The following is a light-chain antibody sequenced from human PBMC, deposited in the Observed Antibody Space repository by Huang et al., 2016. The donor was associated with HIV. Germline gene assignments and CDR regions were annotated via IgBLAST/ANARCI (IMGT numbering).Light chain of an antibody. CDR1: QNIRSY. J-gene: IGKJ2*01. CDR3: QQTYSTPS. CDR2: ATS. V-gene: IGKV1-39*01. Sequence: DIQMTQSPSSLSASVGDRVTITCRASQNIRSYLNWYQQKPEKAPSLLIYATSSLRSWVPSRFSGSGSGTDFTLTISSLEPAEFATYYCQQTYSTPSFGQGTKLEI.